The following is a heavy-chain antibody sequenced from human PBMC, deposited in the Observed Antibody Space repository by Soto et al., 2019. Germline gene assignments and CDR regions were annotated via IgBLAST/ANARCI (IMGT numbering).Heavy chain of an antibody. Sequence: QVQLVESGGGVVQPGRSLRLSCAASGFTFSSSGMHWVRQAPGKGLEWVAVISYDGNYKFDADSVKGRFTISRDNSKNTRYLQMNNLRPEDTAMYYCAKDRFYDSGGSLGGFDPWGQGTLVTVSS. CDR2: ISYDGNYK. J-gene: IGHJ5*02. V-gene: IGHV3-30*18. CDR3: AKDRFYDSGGSLGGFDP. CDR1: GFTFSSSG. D-gene: IGHD3-22*01.